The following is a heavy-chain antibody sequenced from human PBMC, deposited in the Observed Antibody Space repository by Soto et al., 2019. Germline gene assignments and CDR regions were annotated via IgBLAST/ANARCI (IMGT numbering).Heavy chain of an antibody. CDR3: ARVRRNQLRKFNWFDP. J-gene: IGHJ5*02. Sequence: SETLSLTCAVYGGSFSGYYWSWIRQPPGKGLEWIGEINHSGSTNYNPSLKSRVTISVDTSKNQFSLKLSSVTAADTAVYYCARVRRNQLRKFNWFDPWGQGTLVTVSS. CDR1: GGSFSGYY. CDR2: INHSGST. V-gene: IGHV4-34*01. D-gene: IGHD2-2*01.